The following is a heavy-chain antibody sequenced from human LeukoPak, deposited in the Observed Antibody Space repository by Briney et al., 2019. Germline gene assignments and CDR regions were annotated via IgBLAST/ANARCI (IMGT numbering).Heavy chain of an antibody. CDR1: GYTFTSYD. V-gene: IGHV1-8*02. CDR2: MNPNSGNT. CDR3: ARVTMVRGAEEFDP. Sequence: ASVKVSCKASGYTFTSYDINWVRQATGQGLEWVGWMNPNSGNTGYAQKFQGRVTMTRNTTISTAYMELSSLRSEDTAVYYCARVTMVRGAEEFDPWGQGTLVTVSS. J-gene: IGHJ5*02. D-gene: IGHD3-10*01.